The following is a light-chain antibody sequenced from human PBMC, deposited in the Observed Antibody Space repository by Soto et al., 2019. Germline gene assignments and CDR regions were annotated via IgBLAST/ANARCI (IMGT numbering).Light chain of an antibody. CDR3: QQYGSSPPYT. V-gene: IGKV3-20*01. CDR1: QSVSSNH. Sequence: EIVLTQSPGTLSLSPGEGATLSCRASQSVSSNHLAWYQQKPGQAPRLLIFGASSRASDIPDRFSGSGSGTDFTRTISRLEPEDFVVYYCQQYGSSPPYTFGQGTKLEIK. CDR2: GAS. J-gene: IGKJ2*01.